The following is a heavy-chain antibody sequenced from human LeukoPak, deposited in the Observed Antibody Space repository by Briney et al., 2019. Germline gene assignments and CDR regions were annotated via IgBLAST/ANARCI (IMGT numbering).Heavy chain of an antibody. Sequence: GGSLRLSCAASGFTFDDYAMHWVRQAPGKGLEWVSLISGDGGSTYYADSVKGRFTISRDNSKNSLYLQMNSLRTEDTALYYCAKDKEYYGSGSYLHFDYWGQGTLVTVSS. CDR1: GFTFDDYA. CDR2: ISGDGGST. D-gene: IGHD3-10*01. V-gene: IGHV3-43*02. J-gene: IGHJ4*02. CDR3: AKDKEYYGSGSYLHFDY.